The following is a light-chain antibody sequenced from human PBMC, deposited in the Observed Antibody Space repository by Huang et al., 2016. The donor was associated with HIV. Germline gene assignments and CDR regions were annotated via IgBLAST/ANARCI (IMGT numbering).Light chain of an antibody. Sequence: EIVMTQFPASLPVSPGDRATLSCRARQSVSSDLAWYQKKPGQAPRLLIYGASARATGVPPRFSGSGSGTNFTLTISSLQSEDVALYYCHQYNDWPRTFGQGTKVEVK. CDR2: GAS. J-gene: IGKJ1*01. CDR1: QSVSSD. V-gene: IGKV3-15*01. CDR3: HQYNDWPRT.